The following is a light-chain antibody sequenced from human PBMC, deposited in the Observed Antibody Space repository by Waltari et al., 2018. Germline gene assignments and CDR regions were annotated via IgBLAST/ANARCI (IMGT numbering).Light chain of an antibody. Sequence: ERVTLSCRASQSGSKYLTWYQQRPGQAPRLLLYHASTRATGIPDRFSGSGSGTDFSLTISRLEPEDFAVYYCQHYVRLPATFGQGTRVEIK. J-gene: IGKJ1*01. V-gene: IGKV3-20*01. CDR3: QHYVRLPAT. CDR1: QSGSKY. CDR2: HAS.